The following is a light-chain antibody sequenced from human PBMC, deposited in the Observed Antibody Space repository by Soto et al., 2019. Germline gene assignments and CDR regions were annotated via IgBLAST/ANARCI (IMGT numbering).Light chain of an antibody. Sequence: EIVMTQSPATLSVSPGERATLSCRASQSVSSNLAWYQHKPGQAPRLLIYGASTRATGIPARFSGSGSGTEFTLTVSSLQSEDFALYYCQHYNNWPPMYTVGQGTKVDIK. J-gene: IGKJ2*01. V-gene: IGKV3-15*01. CDR2: GAS. CDR1: QSVSSN. CDR3: QHYNNWPPMYT.